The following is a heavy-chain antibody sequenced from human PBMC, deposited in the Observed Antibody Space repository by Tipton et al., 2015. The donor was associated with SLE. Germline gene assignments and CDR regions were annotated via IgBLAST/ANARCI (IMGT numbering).Heavy chain of an antibody. CDR2: IYSSSGTT. D-gene: IGHD5-12*01. J-gene: IGHJ4*02. CDR3: AGLRAWGVSY. Sequence: TLSLTCTVSGDSISSGSYYWSWIRQPPGKGLDLIGNIYSSSGTTYSNPLLQSRVTLSIDTSKNQFSLEVTAVSDADTALYYCAGLRAWGVSYWGQGIRVTVSS. V-gene: IGHV4-39*07. CDR1: GDSISSGSYY.